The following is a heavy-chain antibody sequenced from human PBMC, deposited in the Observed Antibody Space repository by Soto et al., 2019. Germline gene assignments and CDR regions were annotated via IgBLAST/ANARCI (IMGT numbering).Heavy chain of an antibody. D-gene: IGHD1-1*01. CDR1: GVSINRNYF. J-gene: IGHJ4*02. Sequence: SETLSLTCAVSGVSINRNYFWGWIRQTPGRGLEWVGSIYFGGNTYYNPSLKSRVTISADLSKNQFSLELDSVTAADTAVYYCARRYGCSFDFWGQGTLVTVSS. CDR3: ARRYGCSFDF. CDR2: IYFGGNT. V-gene: IGHV4-39*01.